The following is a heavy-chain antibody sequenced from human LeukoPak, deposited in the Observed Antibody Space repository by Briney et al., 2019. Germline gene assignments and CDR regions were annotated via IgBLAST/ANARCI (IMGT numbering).Heavy chain of an antibody. Sequence: SETLSLTCTVSGGSISNYYWSWIRQPPGKGLEWIGYIYYSGSTNYNPSLKSRVTISVDTSKNQFSLKLSSVTAADTAVYYCARRLERGPYYYFYYMGVWGKGTTVTVSS. CDR2: IYYSGST. CDR3: ARRLERGPYYYFYYMGV. V-gene: IGHV4-59*01. D-gene: IGHD1-1*01. CDR1: GGSISNYY. J-gene: IGHJ6*03.